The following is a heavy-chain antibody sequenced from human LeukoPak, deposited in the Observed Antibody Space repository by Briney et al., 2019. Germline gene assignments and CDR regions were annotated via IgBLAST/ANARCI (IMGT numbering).Heavy chain of an antibody. D-gene: IGHD2-15*01. Sequence: SQTLSLTCTVPGGSISSVGYYWSWIRQHPGKGLEWIGYIYYSGSTYYNPSLKSRVTISVDTSKNQFSLKLSSVTAAETAVYYCARAGPRYCSGGSCYSVDYWGQGTLVTVSS. J-gene: IGHJ4*02. CDR2: IYYSGST. V-gene: IGHV4-31*03. CDR1: GGSISSVGYY. CDR3: ARAGPRYCSGGSCYSVDY.